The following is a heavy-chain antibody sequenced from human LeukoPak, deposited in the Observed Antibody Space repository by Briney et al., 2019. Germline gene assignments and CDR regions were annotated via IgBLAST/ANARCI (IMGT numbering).Heavy chain of an antibody. CDR2: LYNSANS. CDR3: VREGNWAY. CDR1: GFTVSDNY. D-gene: IGHD1-1*01. Sequence: GGSLRLSCEVSGFTVSDNYMSGVRQAPGKGLDWVSVLYNSANSFYAGSVKGRFSTSRDNSKNTLFLQMNSLRTEDTAIYYCVREGNWAYWGLGTLVTVSS. J-gene: IGHJ4*02. V-gene: IGHV3-53*05.